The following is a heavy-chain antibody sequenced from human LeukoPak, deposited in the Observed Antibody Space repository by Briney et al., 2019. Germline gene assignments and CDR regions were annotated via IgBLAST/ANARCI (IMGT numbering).Heavy chain of an antibody. Sequence: GGSLRLSCAPSGFTFSTYDMHWVRQAPGKGLEWVAFIRYDGSNTYFADSVKGRFTISRDNSKHTLYLQMNSLRAEDTAVYYCAKRYYDSSGYYPDYWGQGTLVTVSS. CDR2: IRYDGSNT. J-gene: IGHJ4*02. CDR1: GFTFSTYD. V-gene: IGHV3-30*02. D-gene: IGHD3-22*01. CDR3: AKRYYDSSGYYPDY.